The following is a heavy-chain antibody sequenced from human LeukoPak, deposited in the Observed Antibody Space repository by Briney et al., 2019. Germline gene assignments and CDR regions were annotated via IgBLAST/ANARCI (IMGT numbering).Heavy chain of an antibody. J-gene: IGHJ6*03. CDR2: IKSKTDGGTT. CDR1: GFTFSNAW. CDR3: TTDSSGYPSYYYYYMDV. Sequence: GGSLRLSCAASGFTFSNAWMSWVRQAPGKGLEWVGRIKSKTDGGTTDYAAPVKGRFTISRDDSKNTLYLQMNSLKTEDTAVYYCTTDSSGYPSYYYYYMDVWGKGTTVTVSS. V-gene: IGHV3-15*01. D-gene: IGHD3-22*01.